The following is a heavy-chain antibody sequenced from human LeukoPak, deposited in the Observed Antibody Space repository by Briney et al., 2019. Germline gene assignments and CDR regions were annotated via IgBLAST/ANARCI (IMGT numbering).Heavy chain of an antibody. CDR2: ISHDGDNH. J-gene: IGHJ4*02. V-gene: IGHV3-30*04. D-gene: IGHD2-2*01. CDR1: GFIFSGFA. Sequence: GGSLRLSCAASGFIFSGFAMHWVRETPGKGLQWVAGISHDGDNHYYADSVMGRFNISRDNSKNTLYLQMNSLRADATAVSFCARGTSGCCSSPSGYFFDSWGQGNLVTVSS. CDR3: ARGTSGCCSSPSGYFFDS.